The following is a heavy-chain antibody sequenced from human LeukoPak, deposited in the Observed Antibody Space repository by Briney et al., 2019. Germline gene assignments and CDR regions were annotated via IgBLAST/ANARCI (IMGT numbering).Heavy chain of an antibody. CDR3: ARCPSEYGPEYYFDY. CDR2: IYHSGST. D-gene: IGHD4-17*01. J-gene: IGHJ4*02. V-gene: IGHV4-38-2*02. Sequence: SETLSLTCTVSGYSISSGYYWGWIRQPPGKGLGWIGSIYHSGSTYYNPSLKSRVTISVDTSKNQFSLKLSSVTAADTAVYYCARCPSEYGPEYYFDYWGQGTLVTVSS. CDR1: GYSISSGYY.